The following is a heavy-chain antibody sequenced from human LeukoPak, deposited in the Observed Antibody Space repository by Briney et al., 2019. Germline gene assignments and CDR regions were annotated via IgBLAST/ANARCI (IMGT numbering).Heavy chain of an antibody. CDR3: ARATTIDY. CDR2: MNPNSGNT. Sequence: ASVTVSCTASGYTFTIYDIDWVRQAPGQGLEWMGWMNPNSGNTGYAQKFQGRVTMTRNTSISTAYMELSSLRSEDTAVYYCARATTIDYWGQGTLVTVSS. CDR1: GYTFTIYD. V-gene: IGHV1-8*01. D-gene: IGHD1/OR15-1a*01. J-gene: IGHJ4*02.